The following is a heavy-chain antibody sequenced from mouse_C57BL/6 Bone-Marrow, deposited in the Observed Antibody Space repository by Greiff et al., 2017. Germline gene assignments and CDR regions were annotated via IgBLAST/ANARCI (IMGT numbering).Heavy chain of an antibody. CDR3: TRGKGYYYGTHWYFDV. D-gene: IGHD1-1*01. CDR1: GFTFSSYA. CDR2: ISSGGDYI. V-gene: IGHV5-9-1*02. Sequence: EVKLVESGEGLVKPGGSLKLSCAASGFTFSSYAMSWVRQTPEKRLEWVTYISSGGDYIYYADTVKGRFTISRDNARNTLYLQMSSLKSEDTAMYYCTRGKGYYYGTHWYFDVWGTGTTVTVSS. J-gene: IGHJ1*03.